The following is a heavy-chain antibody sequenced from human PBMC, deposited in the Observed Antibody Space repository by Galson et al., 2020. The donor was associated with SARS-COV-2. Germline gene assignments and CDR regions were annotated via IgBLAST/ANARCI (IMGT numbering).Heavy chain of an antibody. V-gene: IGHV1-69*01. Sequence: KISCKASGGTFSTYAINWVRQGPGQGLEWMGGIIPIFGTTNYAQRFQGRVTIIADESTSTAYMELSSLRSEDTALYYCARAVGVVAANYYYYGMDVWGQGTTVTVSS. CDR2: IIPIFGTT. CDR3: ARAVGVVAANYYYYGMDV. D-gene: IGHD2-15*01. CDR1: GGTFSTYA. J-gene: IGHJ6*02.